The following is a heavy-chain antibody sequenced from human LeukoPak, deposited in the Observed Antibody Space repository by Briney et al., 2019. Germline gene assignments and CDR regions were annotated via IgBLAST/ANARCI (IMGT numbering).Heavy chain of an antibody. CDR1: GYTLTELS. CDR3: ATGGGSGSKSNNFDY. CDR2: FDPEDGET. Sequence: ASVKVSCKVSGYTLTELSMHWVRQAPGKGLEWMGGFDPEDGETIYAQKFQGRVTMTEDTSTDTAYMELSSLRSEDTAVYYCATGGGSGSKSNNFDYWGQGTLVTVSS. J-gene: IGHJ4*02. V-gene: IGHV1-24*01. D-gene: IGHD1-26*01.